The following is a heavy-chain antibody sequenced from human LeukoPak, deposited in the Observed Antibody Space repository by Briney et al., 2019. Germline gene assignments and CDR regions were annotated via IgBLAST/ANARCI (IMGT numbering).Heavy chain of an antibody. CDR2: IFYSGYT. J-gene: IGHJ4*02. CDR1: GGSIRTTSSY. D-gene: IGHD1-26*01. CDR3: ARRIVGATKSCFDY. V-gene: IGHV4-39*01. Sequence: SETLSLTCTVSGGSIRTTSSYWGWIRQPPGKGLEWIGSIFYSGYTYSNSSLESRVTMSVDTSKNQFSLKLNSVTAADTAIYYCARRIVGATKSCFDYWGQGTLVTVSS.